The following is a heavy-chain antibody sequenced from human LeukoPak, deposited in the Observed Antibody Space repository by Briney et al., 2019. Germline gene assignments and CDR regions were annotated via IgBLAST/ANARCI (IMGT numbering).Heavy chain of an antibody. CDR1: GFTFSSYA. J-gene: IGHJ4*02. CDR3: ARDLWDYGDNGYY. D-gene: IGHD4-23*01. V-gene: IGHV3-23*01. Sequence: GGSLRLSCAASGFTFSSYAMSWVRQAPGKGLEWVSAISGSGGSTYYADSVKGRFTISRDNSKNSLYLQMNSLRAEDTAVYYCARDLWDYGDNGYYWGQGTLVTVSS. CDR2: ISGSGGST.